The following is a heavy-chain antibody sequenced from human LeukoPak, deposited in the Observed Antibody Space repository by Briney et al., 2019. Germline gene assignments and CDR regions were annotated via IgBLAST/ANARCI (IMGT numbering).Heavy chain of an antibody. Sequence: PGGSLRLSCAASGLTFSSHWMHWVRQAPGKGLVWVSRITNDGSSTTYADSVKGRFAISRDNSKSTLYLQVNSLRVEDTALYYCARESEGGTGTSCPDYWGQGTLVTVSS. CDR1: GLTFSSHW. V-gene: IGHV3-74*01. D-gene: IGHD2-2*01. J-gene: IGHJ4*02. CDR2: ITNDGSST. CDR3: ARESEGGTGTSCPDY.